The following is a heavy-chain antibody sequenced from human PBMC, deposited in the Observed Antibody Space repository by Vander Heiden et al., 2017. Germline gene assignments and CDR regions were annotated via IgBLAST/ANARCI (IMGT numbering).Heavy chain of an antibody. CDR1: GYTFTSYG. CDR2: ISAYNGNT. D-gene: IGHD6-13*01. Sequence: QVFLVQSGAEVKKPGASVKVSCKASGYTFTSYGITWVRQAPGQGLEWMGWISAYNGNTNYARKLQDRVTMTTDTSTSTAYMELRSLRSDDTAVYYCARGAAAGDFKSPHDYWGQGTLVTVSS. J-gene: IGHJ4*02. V-gene: IGHV1-18*01. CDR3: ARGAAAGDFKSPHDY.